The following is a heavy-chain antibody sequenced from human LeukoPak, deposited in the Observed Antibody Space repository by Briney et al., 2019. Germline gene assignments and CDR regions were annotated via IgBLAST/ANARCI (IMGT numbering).Heavy chain of an antibody. CDR1: GGSFSGYY. V-gene: IGHV4-34*01. J-gene: IGHJ4*02. CDR2: INHSGST. CDR3: ARGQSSGWYGY. Sequence: SETLSLTCAVYGGSFSGYYWSWIRQPPGKGLERIGEINHSGSTNYNPSLKSRVTISVDTSKNQFSLKLSSVTAADTAVYYCARGQSSGWYGYWGQGTLVTVSS. D-gene: IGHD6-19*01.